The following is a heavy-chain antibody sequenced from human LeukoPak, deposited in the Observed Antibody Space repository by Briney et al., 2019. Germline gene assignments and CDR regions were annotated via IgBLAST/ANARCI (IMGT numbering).Heavy chain of an antibody. V-gene: IGHV3-74*01. CDR1: GFTFSSYW. J-gene: IGHJ4*02. CDR2: INSDGSST. D-gene: IGHD3-22*01. CDR3: ARGPPDYYDSSGYYLNY. Sequence: GGSLRLSRAASGFTFSSYWMSWVRQAPGKGLVWVSRINSDGSSTSYADSVKGRFTISRDNAKNTLYLQMNSLRAEDTAVYYCARGPPDYYDSSGYYLNYWGQGTLVTVSS.